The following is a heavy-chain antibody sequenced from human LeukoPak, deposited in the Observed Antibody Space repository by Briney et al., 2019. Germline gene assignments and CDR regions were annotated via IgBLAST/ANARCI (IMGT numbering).Heavy chain of an antibody. CDR2: IHRDGRT. D-gene: IGHD2-15*01. Sequence: PSETLSLTCAVSGVSISSSEWWIWVRQPPGQGLEWTGEIHRDGRTRYNPSLQTRVTMSIDYSKNQISLEVTSVTAADTAIYYCGKTDIYFNPIDYWGPGSLVTVSS. CDR3: GKTDIYFNPIDY. CDR1: GVSISSSEW. J-gene: IGHJ4*02. V-gene: IGHV4-4*02.